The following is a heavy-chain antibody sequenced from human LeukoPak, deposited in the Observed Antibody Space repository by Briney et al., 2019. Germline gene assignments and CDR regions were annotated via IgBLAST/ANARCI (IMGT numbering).Heavy chain of an antibody. J-gene: IGHJ4*02. Sequence: GGSLRLSRTASGFISDHAMHWVRQAPGKGLEWVSGIDWNSGRIGYGESVKGRFTVSRDNAKDSLYLQMNSLRVEDTAFYYCTKDVRAGGLDYWGPGTLVIVSS. CDR3: TKDVRAGGLDY. CDR2: IDWNSGRI. V-gene: IGHV3-9*01. D-gene: IGHD2-15*01. CDR1: GFISDHA.